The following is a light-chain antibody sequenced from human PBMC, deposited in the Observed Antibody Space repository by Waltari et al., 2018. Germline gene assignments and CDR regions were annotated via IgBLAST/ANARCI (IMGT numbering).Light chain of an antibody. CDR3: SSYTTSTLEV. CDR2: EVS. J-gene: IGLJ2*01. V-gene: IGLV2-14*01. CDR1: SSDVGGYKY. Sequence: QSALTQPASVSGLPGQSITISCSGTSSDVGGYKYVSWYQQHPGQAPKLMIYEVSNRPAGVSNRFAGSKSGNTASLTISGLQAEDEADYYCSSYTTSTLEVFGGGTKLTVL.